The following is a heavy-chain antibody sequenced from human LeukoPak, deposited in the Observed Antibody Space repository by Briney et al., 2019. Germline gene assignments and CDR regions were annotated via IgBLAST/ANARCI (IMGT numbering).Heavy chain of an antibody. CDR3: ARGPWYYFDY. J-gene: IGHJ4*02. CDR1: GGSISSGGYY. CDR2: IYYSGST. V-gene: IGHV4-31*03. Sequence: SETLSLTCTVSGGSISSGGYYWSWIRQHPGEGLEWIGYIYYSGSTNYNPSLKSRVTISVDTSKNQFSLKLSSVTAADTAVYYCARGPWYYFDYWGQGTLVTVSS.